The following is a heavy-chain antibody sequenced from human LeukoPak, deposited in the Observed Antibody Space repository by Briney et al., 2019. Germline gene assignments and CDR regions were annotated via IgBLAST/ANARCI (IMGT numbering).Heavy chain of an antibody. CDR2: IWYDGSNK. CDR3: AGTVTNPYYFDY. Sequence: SGRSVRLSCAACGFTFSSYDMQWVRQAPGKGLEWVAVIWYDGSNKYCADSVKGRFTISRDNSKNTLYLQMNSLRAEDTAVYYCAGTVTNPYYFDYWGQGTLVTVSS. J-gene: IGHJ4*02. CDR1: GFTFSSYD. V-gene: IGHV3-33*01. D-gene: IGHD4-17*01.